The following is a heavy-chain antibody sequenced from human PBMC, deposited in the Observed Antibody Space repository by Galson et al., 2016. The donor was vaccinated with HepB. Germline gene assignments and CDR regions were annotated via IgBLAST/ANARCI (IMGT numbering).Heavy chain of an antibody. CDR3: ARGSRLSYYYYGMDV. D-gene: IGHD2-15*01. CDR1: GYTFTSYG. Sequence: SVKVSCKAAGYTFTSYGISWVRQAPGQGLEWLGWISGYTGYTNYAHELQGRVTLTRDTSTSTAYMELRSLTSDDTAMYYCARGSRLSYYYYGMDVWGQGTTVTVSS. V-gene: IGHV1-18*01. J-gene: IGHJ6*02. CDR2: ISGYTGYT.